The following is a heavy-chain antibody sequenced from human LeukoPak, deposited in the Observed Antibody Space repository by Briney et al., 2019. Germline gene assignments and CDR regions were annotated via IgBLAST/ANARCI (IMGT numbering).Heavy chain of an antibody. J-gene: IGHJ4*02. CDR3: ARDYRSYDSSGFFLLHRGYYFDY. D-gene: IGHD3-22*01. Sequence: GGSLRLSCAASGFTFSSYEMNWVRQAPGKGLAWVSYISSSSSTIYYADSVKGRFTISRDNAKNSLYLQMNSLRAEDTAVYYCARDYRSYDSSGFFLLHRGYYFDYWGQGTLVTVSS. V-gene: IGHV3-48*01. CDR2: ISSSSSTI. CDR1: GFTFSSYE.